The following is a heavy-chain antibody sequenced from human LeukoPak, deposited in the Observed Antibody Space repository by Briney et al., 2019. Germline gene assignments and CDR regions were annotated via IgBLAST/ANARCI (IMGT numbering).Heavy chain of an antibody. Sequence: GSSVKVSCKASGYTFTSYDINWVRQATGQGLEWMGWMNPNSGNTGYAQKFQGRVTITRNTSISTAYMELSSLRSEDTAVYYCARTRPRPIVVVPAGFDYWGQGTLVTVSS. CDR1: GYTFTSYD. D-gene: IGHD2-2*01. CDR2: MNPNSGNT. J-gene: IGHJ4*02. CDR3: ARTRPRPIVVVPAGFDY. V-gene: IGHV1-8*03.